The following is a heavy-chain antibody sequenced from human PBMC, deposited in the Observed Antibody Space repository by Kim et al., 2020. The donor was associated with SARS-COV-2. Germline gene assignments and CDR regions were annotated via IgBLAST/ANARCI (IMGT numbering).Heavy chain of an antibody. CDR2: IYYSGST. CDR1: GGSISSGGYY. Sequence: SETLSLTCTVSGGSISSGGYYWSWIRQHPGKGLEWIGFIYYSGSTYYNPSLKSRVTISVDTSKNQFSLKRSSVTAADTAVYYCARAITIFGVFIGNFDFWGQRTLVTVSS. J-gene: IGHJ4*02. CDR3: ARAITIFGVFIGNFDF. D-gene: IGHD3-3*01. V-gene: IGHV4-31*03.